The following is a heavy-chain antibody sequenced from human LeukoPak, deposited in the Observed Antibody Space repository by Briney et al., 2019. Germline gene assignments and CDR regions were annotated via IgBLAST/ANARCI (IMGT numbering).Heavy chain of an antibody. CDR1: GGSISTYY. J-gene: IGHJ4*02. D-gene: IGHD6-19*01. CDR3: ARDGSGTGWYYFDY. Sequence: SETLSLTCTVSGGSISTYYWTWIRQPPGKGLEWIGYIHYSGSTNSIPSLKSRVTISVDTSKNQFSLKLSSVTAADTAVYYCARDGSGTGWYYFDYWGQGTLVTVSS. CDR2: IHYSGST. V-gene: IGHV4-59*01.